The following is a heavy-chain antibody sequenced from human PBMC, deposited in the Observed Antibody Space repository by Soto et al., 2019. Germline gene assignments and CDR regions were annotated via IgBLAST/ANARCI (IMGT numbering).Heavy chain of an antibody. CDR2: IIPIFGAA. V-gene: IGHV1-69*01. CDR3: ARDWGLSSAMVHYGMDV. Sequence: QVQLVQSGAEVKKPGSSVKVSCKASGGTFSSYAISWVRQAPGQGLEWMGGIIPIFGAANYAQKFQGRVTITADESTSTAYMELSSLRSEDTAVYYCARDWGLSSAMVHYGMDVWGQGTTVTVSS. D-gene: IGHD5-18*01. CDR1: GGTFSSYA. J-gene: IGHJ6*02.